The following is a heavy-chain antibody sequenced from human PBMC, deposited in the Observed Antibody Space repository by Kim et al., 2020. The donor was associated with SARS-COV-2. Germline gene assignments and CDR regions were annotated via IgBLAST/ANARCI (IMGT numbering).Heavy chain of an antibody. J-gene: IGHJ4*02. CDR2: IYTSGST. CDR1: GGSISSGSYY. CDR3: ARGVRSSYYCDY. V-gene: IGHV4-61*02. Sequence: SETLSPTCTVSGGSISSGSYYWSWIRQPAGKGLEWLGRIYTSGSTNYNPSLKSRVTISVDTSKNQFSLKLSSVTAADTAVYYCARGVRSSYYCDYWGQGTLAT.